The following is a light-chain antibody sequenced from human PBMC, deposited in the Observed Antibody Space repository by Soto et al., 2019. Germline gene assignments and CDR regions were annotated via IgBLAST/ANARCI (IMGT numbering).Light chain of an antibody. CDR2: GAS. V-gene: IGKV3-20*01. Sequence: EIVLTQSPGTLSLSPGERATLSCRASQSVSSTYLAWYQQKPGPAPRLLIYGASSRATGIPDMFSGSGSGTVFTLTISRLAPEDFAVYYCQHYGSLVLTFGGGTKVEIK. CDR3: QHYGSLVLT. CDR1: QSVSSTY. J-gene: IGKJ4*01.